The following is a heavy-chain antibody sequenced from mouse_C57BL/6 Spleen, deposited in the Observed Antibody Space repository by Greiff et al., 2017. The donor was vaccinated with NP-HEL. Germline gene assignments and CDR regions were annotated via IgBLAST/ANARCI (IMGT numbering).Heavy chain of an antibody. D-gene: IGHD1-1*01. Sequence: QVQLQQPGAELVKPGASVKLSCKASGYTFTSYWMHWVKQRPGRGLEWIGRIDPNSGGTKYNEKFKSKATLTVDKPSSTAYMQLSSLTSEDSAVYYCARGGYDYGSGLSYWYFDVWGTGTTVTVSS. J-gene: IGHJ1*03. CDR2: IDPNSGGT. V-gene: IGHV1-72*01. CDR3: ARGGYDYGSGLSYWYFDV. CDR1: GYTFTSYW.